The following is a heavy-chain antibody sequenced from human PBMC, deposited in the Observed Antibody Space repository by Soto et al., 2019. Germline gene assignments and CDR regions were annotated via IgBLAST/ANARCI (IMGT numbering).Heavy chain of an antibody. Sequence: QVQLVQSGPEVKKPGSSVKVSCTASGGTLTSYTINWVRQDPGQGLEWMGRIIPLVEMAHYAQKFQGRITITANTSTSAPYMELSSLRSEDTVVYYCARGDTSFDICGRGTLITVSS. CDR2: IIPLVEMA. D-gene: IGHD3-10*01. V-gene: IGHV1-69*02. CDR1: GGTLTSYT. J-gene: IGHJ2*01. CDR3: ARGDTSFDI.